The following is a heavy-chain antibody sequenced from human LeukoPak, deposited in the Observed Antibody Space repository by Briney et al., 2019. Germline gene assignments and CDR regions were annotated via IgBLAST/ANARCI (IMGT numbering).Heavy chain of an antibody. CDR3: ARDQHGSGNYKCYFDY. D-gene: IGHD3-10*01. Sequence: GGSLRVSCAASGFTFSSYEMNWVRQAPGKGLEWISYISSSSSTIYYAESVKGRFTISRDNAKNSLYLQMNSLRVEDTAVYYCARDQHGSGNYKCYFDYWGQGTLVTVSS. CDR2: ISSSSSTI. J-gene: IGHJ4*02. V-gene: IGHV3-48*03. CDR1: GFTFSSYE.